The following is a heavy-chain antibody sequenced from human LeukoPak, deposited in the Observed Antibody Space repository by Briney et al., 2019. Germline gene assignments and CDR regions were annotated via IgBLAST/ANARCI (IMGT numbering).Heavy chain of an antibody. CDR1: GFIFSSYS. CDR2: VSISSGTI. J-gene: IGHJ4*02. Sequence: GGSLRLSCAASGFIFSSYSMNWVRQAPGKGLEWISFVSISSGTIYYADSVNGRFRISRDNAKSSLDLEMNSLRAEDTAVYYCARAMSTFGGVRNYFDSWGQGTLVTVSS. CDR3: ARAMSTFGGVRNYFDS. D-gene: IGHD3-16*01. V-gene: IGHV3-48*04.